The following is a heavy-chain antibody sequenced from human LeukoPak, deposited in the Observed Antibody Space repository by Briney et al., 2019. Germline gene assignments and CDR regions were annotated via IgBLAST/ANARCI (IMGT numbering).Heavy chain of an antibody. Sequence: SETLSLTCTVSGGSISSYYWSWIRQPAGKGLEWIGRIYTSGSTNYNPSLKSRVTISVDTSKNQFSLKLSSVTAADTAVYYCARAFIGITIFQKNFGYFDYWGQGTLVTVSS. CDR1: GGSISSYY. D-gene: IGHD3-9*01. CDR3: ARAFIGITIFQKNFGYFDY. J-gene: IGHJ4*02. V-gene: IGHV4-4*07. CDR2: IYTSGST.